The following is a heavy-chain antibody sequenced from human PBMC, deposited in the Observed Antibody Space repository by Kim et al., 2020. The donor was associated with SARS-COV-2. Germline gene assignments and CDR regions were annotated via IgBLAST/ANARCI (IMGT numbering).Heavy chain of an antibody. V-gene: IGHV4-39*01. D-gene: IGHD6-6*01. Sequence: SETLSLTCTVSGGSISSSSYYWGWIRQPPGKGLEWIGSIYYSGSTYYNPSLKSRVTISVDTSKNQFSLKLSSVTAADTAVYYCARRTEYSSAPDDYWGQG. J-gene: IGHJ4*02. CDR2: IYYSGST. CDR3: ARRTEYSSAPDDY. CDR1: GGSISSSSYY.